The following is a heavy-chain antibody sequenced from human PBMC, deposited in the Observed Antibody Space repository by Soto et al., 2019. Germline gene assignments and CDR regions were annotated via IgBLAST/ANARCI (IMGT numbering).Heavy chain of an antibody. CDR3: ATSPSIYDYVWGSYRFLFDY. Sequence: PSETLSLTCTVSGGSISSGGYYWSWIRQHPGKGLEWIGNIYYSGSTYYNPSLKSRVTILVDTSKNQFSLRLSSVTAADTAVYYCATSPSIYDYVWGSYRFLFDYWGQGTLVTVSS. CDR2: IYYSGST. CDR1: GGSISSGGYY. D-gene: IGHD3-16*02. J-gene: IGHJ4*02. V-gene: IGHV4-31*03.